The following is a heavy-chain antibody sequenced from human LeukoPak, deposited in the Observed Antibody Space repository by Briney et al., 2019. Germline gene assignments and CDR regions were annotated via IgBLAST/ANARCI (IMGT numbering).Heavy chain of an antibody. J-gene: IGHJ4*02. CDR3: ASPTGTFDY. Sequence: PWETLSLTCAVYGGSFSGYYWSWIRQPPGKGREWIGEINHSGSTNYIPSLKSRVTISVDTSKNQFSLKLSSVTAADTAVYYCASPTGTFDYWGQGTLVTVSS. V-gene: IGHV4-34*01. D-gene: IGHD1-1*01. CDR2: INHSGST. CDR1: GGSFSGYY.